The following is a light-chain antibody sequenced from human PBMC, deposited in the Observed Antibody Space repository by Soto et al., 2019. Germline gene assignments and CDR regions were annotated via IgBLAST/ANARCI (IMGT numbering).Light chain of an antibody. V-gene: IGLV2-8*01. CDR1: SSDVGGYNY. Sequence: QSALTQPPSASGSPGQSVTISCTGTSSDVGGYNYVSWYQQHPGKAPKFMIYEVSKRPSGVPDRFSGSKSGNTASLTVSGLQAEDEADYYCSSYTSSSIDYVFGTGTKLTVL. CDR2: EVS. CDR3: SSYTSSSIDYV. J-gene: IGLJ1*01.